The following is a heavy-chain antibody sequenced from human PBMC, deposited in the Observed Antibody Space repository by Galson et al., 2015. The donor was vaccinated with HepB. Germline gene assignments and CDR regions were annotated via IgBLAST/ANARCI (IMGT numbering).Heavy chain of an antibody. D-gene: IGHD3-22*01. CDR1: GYTFSNHA. Sequence: SVKVSCKASGYTFSNHAMNWVRQAPGQGLEWMGWINTNTGNPRYAQGFTGRFVFSLDTSVRTAYLQITSLKAEDTAVYYCARAEGSGYYYVDYWGQGTLVTVSS. J-gene: IGHJ4*02. V-gene: IGHV7-4-1*02. CDR2: INTNTGNP. CDR3: ARAEGSGYYYVDY.